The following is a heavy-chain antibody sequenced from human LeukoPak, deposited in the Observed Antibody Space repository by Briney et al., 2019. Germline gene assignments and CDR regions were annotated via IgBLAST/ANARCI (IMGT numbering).Heavy chain of an antibody. J-gene: IGHJ4*02. Sequence: SETLSLTCAVYGGSFSGYYWSWIRQPPGKGLEWIGEINHSGSTNYNPSLKSRVTISVDTSKNQFSLKLSSVTAADTAVYYCARADIVTYYDYVWGSYRSRFFDYWGQGTLVTVSS. CDR2: INHSGST. V-gene: IGHV4-34*01. D-gene: IGHD3-16*02. CDR1: GGSFSGYY. CDR3: ARADIVTYYDYVWGSYRSRFFDY.